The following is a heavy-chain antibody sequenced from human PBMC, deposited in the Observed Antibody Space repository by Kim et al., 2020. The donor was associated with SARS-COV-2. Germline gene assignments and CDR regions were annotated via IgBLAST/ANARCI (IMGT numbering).Heavy chain of an antibody. Sequence: SETLSLTCTVSGGSISSYSWSWIRQPPGKGLEWVGYITYDGTTTYNPSPKSRVTISVGTTKNQFSLMLSPVTAADTAVYYCARTTYFYDSSGYYSDVRTFEDGGQGTLVTVSS. CDR3: ARTTYFYDSSGYYSDVRTFED. J-gene: IGHJ4*02. V-gene: IGHV4-59*01. CDR1: GGSISSYS. CDR2: ITYDGTT. D-gene: IGHD3-22*01.